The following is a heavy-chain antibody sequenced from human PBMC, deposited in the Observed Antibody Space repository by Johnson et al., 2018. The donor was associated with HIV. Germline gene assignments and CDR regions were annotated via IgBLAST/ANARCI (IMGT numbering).Heavy chain of an antibody. CDR1: GFTFSDDY. J-gene: IGHJ3*02. Sequence: HVQLVESGGGVVQPGRSLRLTCAASGFTFSDDYRSWIRQAPGKGLEWVSYISSSGSPIYYADSVKGRVTISRDNSKNTLYLQMSSLRDEDPAVYYCARPSQFLEWSDAFDIWGQVTMVTVSS. CDR3: ARPSQFLEWSDAFDI. CDR2: ISSSGSPI. D-gene: IGHD3-3*01. V-gene: IGHV3-11*04.